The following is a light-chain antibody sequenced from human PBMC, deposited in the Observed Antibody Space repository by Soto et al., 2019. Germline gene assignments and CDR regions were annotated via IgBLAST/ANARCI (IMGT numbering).Light chain of an antibody. CDR1: QSINSW. Sequence: DIQMTQSPSTLSASVGDRLTITCRASQSINSWVAWYQQKPGKAPKILIYKASSLESGVPSRFSGSASGTEFTLTISSLQPDDFATYYCQQYNTYPWTFGQGTKVEVK. CDR3: QQYNTYPWT. J-gene: IGKJ1*01. V-gene: IGKV1-5*03. CDR2: KAS.